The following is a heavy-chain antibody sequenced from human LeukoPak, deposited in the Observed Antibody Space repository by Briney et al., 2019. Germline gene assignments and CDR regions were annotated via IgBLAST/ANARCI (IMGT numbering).Heavy chain of an antibody. CDR1: GGSISSGDYY. J-gene: IGHJ4*02. CDR2: IYYSGST. V-gene: IGHV4-61*08. Sequence: SETLSLTCTVSGGSISSGDYYWSWIRQPPGKGLEWIGYIYYSGSTNYNPSLNSRVTISVDTSKNQFSLKLTSVTAADTAVYYCARTTGNYGYYFDYWGQGTLVTVSS. CDR3: ARTTGNYGYYFDY. D-gene: IGHD1-7*01.